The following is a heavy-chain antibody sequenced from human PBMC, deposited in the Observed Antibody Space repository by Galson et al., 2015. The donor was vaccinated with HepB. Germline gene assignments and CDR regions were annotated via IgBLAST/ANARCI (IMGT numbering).Heavy chain of an antibody. CDR2: IRSSSSYI. J-gene: IGHJ3*02. V-gene: IGHV3-21*01. CDR1: GFTFSSYS. Sequence: SLRLSCEASGFTFSSYSMNWVRQAPGKGLEWVSSIRSSSSYIYYADSVKGRFTISRDNAKNSLYLQMNSLRAEETAVYYCARDLTEDYGDYDTDDDAFDIWGQGTMVTVSS. CDR3: ARDLTEDYGDYDTDDDAFDI. D-gene: IGHD4-17*01.